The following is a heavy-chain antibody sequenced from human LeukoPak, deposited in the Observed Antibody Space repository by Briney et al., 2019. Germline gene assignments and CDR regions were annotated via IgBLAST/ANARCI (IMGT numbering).Heavy chain of an antibody. CDR2: IGGSGGNT. CDR1: GFRFSNYA. D-gene: IGHD5-12*01. Sequence: PGGSLRLSCAASGFRFSNYALTWVRQVPGKGLEWVSTIGGSGGNTYYADSVKGLFTISRDNSQNTLLLQMNSLRAEDTAMFYCAHLTRGYSDSDYGSWGQGTLVTVSS. CDR3: AHLTRGYSDSDYGS. J-gene: IGHJ5*02. V-gene: IGHV3-23*01.